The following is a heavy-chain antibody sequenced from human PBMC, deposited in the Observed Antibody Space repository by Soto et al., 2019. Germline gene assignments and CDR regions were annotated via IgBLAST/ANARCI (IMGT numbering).Heavy chain of an antibody. CDR2: IYYSGST. J-gene: IGHJ4*02. CDR1: GGSISSSSYY. V-gene: IGHV4-39*01. CDR3: ARQGIQIWYDQSDY. D-gene: IGHD5-18*01. Sequence: SETLSLTCTVSGGSISSSSYYWGWIRQPPGKGLEWIGSIYYSGSTYYNPSLKSRVTISVDTSKNQFSLKLSSVTAADTAVYYCARQGIQIWYDQSDYWGQGTLFAVYS.